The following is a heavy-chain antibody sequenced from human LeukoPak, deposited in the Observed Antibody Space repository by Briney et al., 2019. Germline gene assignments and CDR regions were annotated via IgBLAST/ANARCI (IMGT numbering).Heavy chain of an antibody. CDR1: GFTFSTYW. D-gene: IGHD1-7*01. CDR3: AKVAWNYGNYFDY. CDR2: IKEDGSEK. V-gene: IGHV3-7*01. J-gene: IGHJ4*02. Sequence: PGGSLRLSCAASGFTFSTYWMTWVRQAPGKGPEWVANIKEDGSEKYYVDSVKGRFTISRDNAKNSLYLQMNSLRAEDTAVYYCAKVAWNYGNYFDYWGQGTLVTVSS.